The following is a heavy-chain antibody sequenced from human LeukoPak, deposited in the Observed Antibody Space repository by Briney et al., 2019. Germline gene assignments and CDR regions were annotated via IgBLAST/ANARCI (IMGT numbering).Heavy chain of an antibody. J-gene: IGHJ4*02. Sequence: GGSLKLSCAASGFTFSSYGMHWVRQAPGKGLEWVAVISYDGSNKYYADSVKGRFTISRDNAKNSLYLQMNSLRAEDTAVYYCARLTTIEVDYWGQGTLVTVSS. D-gene: IGHD5-12*01. CDR3: ARLTTIEVDY. V-gene: IGHV3-30*03. CDR2: ISYDGSNK. CDR1: GFTFSSYG.